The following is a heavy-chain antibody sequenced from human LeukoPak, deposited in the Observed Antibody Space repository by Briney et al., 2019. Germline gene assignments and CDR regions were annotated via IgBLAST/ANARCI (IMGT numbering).Heavy chain of an antibody. CDR3: AKRGVVIRAVIIVGFHKEAYYFDY. D-gene: IGHD3-10*01. J-gene: IGHJ4*02. CDR1: GITLSNYG. Sequence: GGSLRLSCAVSGITLSNYGMSWVRQAPGKGLQWVAGISDRGGSTNYADSVKGRFTISRDNSKNTLYLQMNSLRAEDTAVYFCAKRGVVIRAVIIVGFHKEAYYFDYWGQGALVTVSS. V-gene: IGHV3-23*01. CDR2: ISDRGGST.